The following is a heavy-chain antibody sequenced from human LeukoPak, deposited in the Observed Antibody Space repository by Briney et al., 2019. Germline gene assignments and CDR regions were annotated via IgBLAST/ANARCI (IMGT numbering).Heavy chain of an antibody. CDR1: GFTFSSCA. Sequence: GGSLRLSCAASGFTFSSCAMHWVRQAPGKGLEWVAYIRYDGNNKNYADSVKGRFTISRDNSKDTLFLQMNSLRPEDTAVYHCTKGDDYGANTRLPKYNWFDPWGQGTLVTVSP. V-gene: IGHV3-30*02. CDR3: TKGDDYGANTRLPKYNWFDP. D-gene: IGHD4-23*01. J-gene: IGHJ5*02. CDR2: IRYDGNNK.